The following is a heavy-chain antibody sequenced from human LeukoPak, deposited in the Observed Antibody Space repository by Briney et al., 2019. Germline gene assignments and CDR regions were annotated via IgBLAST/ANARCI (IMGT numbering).Heavy chain of an antibody. V-gene: IGHV3-7*01. D-gene: IGHD6-13*01. J-gene: IGHJ5*02. CDR2: IKQDGSEK. CDR1: GFTFSSYW. Sequence: GGSLRLSCAASGFTFSSYWMSWVRQAPGKGLEWVANIKQDGSEKYYVDSVKGRFTISRDNAKSSLYLQMNSLRAEDTAVYYCARDLGSSSWYANWFDPWGQGTLVTVSS. CDR3: ARDLGSSSWYANWFDP.